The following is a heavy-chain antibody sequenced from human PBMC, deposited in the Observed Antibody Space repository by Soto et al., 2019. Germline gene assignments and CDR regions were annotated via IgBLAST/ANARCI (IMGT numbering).Heavy chain of an antibody. J-gene: IGHJ5*02. D-gene: IGHD2-15*01. Sequence: QVQLQQWGAGLLKPSETLSLTCAVYGGSFSGYYWSWIRQPPGKGLEWIGEINHSGSTNYNPSLKSRVPISVDTSKNQFSLKLSSVTAADTAVYYCARAAVARGFDPWGQGTLVTVSS. CDR2: INHSGST. CDR1: GGSFSGYY. V-gene: IGHV4-34*01. CDR3: ARAAVARGFDP.